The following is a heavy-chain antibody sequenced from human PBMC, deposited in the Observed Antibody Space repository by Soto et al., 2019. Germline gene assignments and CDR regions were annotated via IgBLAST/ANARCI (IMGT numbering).Heavy chain of an antibody. V-gene: IGHV4-30-2*01. D-gene: IGHD4-17*01. Sequence: QLQLQESGSGLVKPSQTLSLTCAVSGGSISSGGYSWCWIRQPPGKGLEWIGYIYHSGSTYYNPSLKSRVTISVDRSKNQFSLKLSSVTAADTAVYYCARFYGDYSNWFDPWGQGTLVTVSS. CDR2: IYHSGST. CDR1: GGSISSGGYS. CDR3: ARFYGDYSNWFDP. J-gene: IGHJ5*02.